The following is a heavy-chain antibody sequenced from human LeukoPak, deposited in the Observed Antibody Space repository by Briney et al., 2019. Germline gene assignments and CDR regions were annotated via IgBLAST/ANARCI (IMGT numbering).Heavy chain of an antibody. CDR1: GFTFSSNA. CDR2: ISGSGGST. V-gene: IGHV3-23*01. J-gene: IGHJ3*02. D-gene: IGHD3-22*01. CDR3: AKGDSSGYYFGNDAFDI. Sequence: GGSLRLSCAASGFTFSSNAMSWVRQAPGKGLEWVSAISGSGGSTYYADSVKGRFTISRDNSKNTLYLQMNSLRAEDTALYYCAKGDSSGYYFGNDAFDIWGQGTMVTVSS.